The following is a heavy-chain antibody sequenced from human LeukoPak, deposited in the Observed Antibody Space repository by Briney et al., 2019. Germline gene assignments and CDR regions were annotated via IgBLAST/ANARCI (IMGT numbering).Heavy chain of an antibody. CDR2: ISWNSGSI. CDR3: AKGGRGFGEFDY. CDR1: GFTFDDYA. V-gene: IGHV3-9*01. Sequence: ALRLSCAASGFTFDDYAMHWVRQAPGKGLEWVSGISWNSGSIGYADSVKGRFTISRDNSKNTLYLQMNSLRAEDTAVYYCAKGGRGFGEFDYWGQGTLVTVSS. D-gene: IGHD3-10*01. J-gene: IGHJ4*02.